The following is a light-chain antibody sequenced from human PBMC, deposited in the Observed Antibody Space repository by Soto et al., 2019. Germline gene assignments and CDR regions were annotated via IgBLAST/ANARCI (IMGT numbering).Light chain of an antibody. Sequence: QSVLTQPASVSGSPGQSITISCAGTSSDVGGYNYVSWYQQHPGKAPKLMIYDVSNRHSGVSNRFLGSKSGTTASLTISGLRAEDEAGYYCSTYTSSSTLDLGTGTKVTV. CDR3: STYTSSSTLD. CDR1: SSDVGGYNY. V-gene: IGLV2-14*01. J-gene: IGLJ1*01. CDR2: DVS.